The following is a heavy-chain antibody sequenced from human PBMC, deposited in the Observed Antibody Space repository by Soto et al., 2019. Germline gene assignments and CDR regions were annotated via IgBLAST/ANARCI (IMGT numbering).Heavy chain of an antibody. CDR1: GGSISSYY. D-gene: IGHD6-19*01. J-gene: IGHJ4*02. CDR2: IYYRGST. Sequence: SETLSLTCTVSGGSISSYYWSWIRQPPGKGLEWIGYIYYRGSTNYNPSLKSRVTISVDTSKNQFSPKLSSVTAADTAVYYCARVEDSSGWMGYYFDYWGQGTLVTVSS. CDR3: ARVEDSSGWMGYYFDY. V-gene: IGHV4-59*01.